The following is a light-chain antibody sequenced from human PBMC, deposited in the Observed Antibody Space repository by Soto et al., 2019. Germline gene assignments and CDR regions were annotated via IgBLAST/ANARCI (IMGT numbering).Light chain of an antibody. CDR2: HAS. CDR1: QTISSW. V-gene: IGKV1-5*01. CDR3: QQYNSYS. Sequence: DIQMAQSPSTLSGSVGDRVTITCRASQTISSWLAWYQQKPGRAPKLLIYHASILETAVPSRFSGNGSGTEFTLTISSLQPGEFATYYCQQYNSYSFGQGTKVDIK. J-gene: IGKJ1*01.